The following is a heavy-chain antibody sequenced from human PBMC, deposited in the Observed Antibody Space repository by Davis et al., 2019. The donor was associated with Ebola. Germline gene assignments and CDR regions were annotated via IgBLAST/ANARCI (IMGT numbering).Heavy chain of an antibody. V-gene: IGHV1-2*04. Sequence: ASVKVSCKASGYTFTSYYMHWVRQAPGQGLEWMGWINPNSGGTNYAQKFQGWVTMTRDTSISTAYMELSSLRSEDTAVYYCASKLMQQLVRPYYYGMDVWGQGTTVTVSS. CDR3: ASKLMQQLVRPYYYGMDV. J-gene: IGHJ6*02. D-gene: IGHD6-13*01. CDR1: GYTFTSYY. CDR2: INPNSGGT.